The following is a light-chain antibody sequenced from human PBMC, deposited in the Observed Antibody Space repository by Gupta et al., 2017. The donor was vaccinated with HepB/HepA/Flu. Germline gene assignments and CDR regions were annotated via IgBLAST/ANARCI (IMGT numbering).Light chain of an antibody. V-gene: IGLV3-21*04. CDR1: NIGSKS. J-gene: IGLJ2*01. CDR2: YDS. CDR3: QVWDSSSDHHVV. Sequence: SYVLTQPPSVSVAPGKTARITCGGNNIGSKSVHWYQQKPGQAPVLVIYYDSDRPSGIPERFSGCNSGNTATLTISRVEAGEEADYYCQVWDSSSDHHVVFGGWTKLTVL.